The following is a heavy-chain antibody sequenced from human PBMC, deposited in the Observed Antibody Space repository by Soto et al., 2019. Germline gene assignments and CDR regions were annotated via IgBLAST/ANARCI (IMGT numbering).Heavy chain of an antibody. Sequence: GGSLRLSCAASGFTFSSYAMSWVRQAPGKGLGWVSTISDSSATYYADSVKGRFTISRDNSKNTLYLQMSSLRAEDTAVYFCAKTTTGYCSSTSCLNWFDPWGQGTLVTVSS. CDR1: GFTFSSYA. D-gene: IGHD2-2*01. V-gene: IGHV3-23*01. CDR2: ISDSSAT. J-gene: IGHJ5*02. CDR3: AKTTTGYCSSTSCLNWFDP.